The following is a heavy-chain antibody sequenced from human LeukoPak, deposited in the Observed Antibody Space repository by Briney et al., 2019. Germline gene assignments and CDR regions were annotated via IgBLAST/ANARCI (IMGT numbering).Heavy chain of an antibody. Sequence: ASVKVSCKASGYTFSRHIIHWVRQAPGQSLEWMGWINADNADTKSSQKFQGRVIITRDTSATTAYMELSSLRSQDTAVYYCARDSGSTMSFDYWGQGILVTVSS. D-gene: IGHD1-7*01. CDR2: INADNADT. V-gene: IGHV1-3*01. CDR1: GYTFSRHI. CDR3: ARDSGSTMSFDY. J-gene: IGHJ4*02.